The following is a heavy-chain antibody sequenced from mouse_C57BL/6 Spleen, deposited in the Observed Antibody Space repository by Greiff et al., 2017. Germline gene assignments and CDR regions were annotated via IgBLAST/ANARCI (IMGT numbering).Heavy chain of an antibody. CDR3: ARDGDDYGFAY. CDR1: GYSITSGYY. D-gene: IGHD2-4*01. V-gene: IGHV3-6*01. CDR2: ISYDGSN. Sequence: EVKLVESGPGLVKPSQSLSLTCSVTGYSITSGYYWNWIRQFPGNKLEWMGYISYDGSNNYNPSLKNRISITRDTSKNQFFLKLNSVTTEDTATYYCARDGDDYGFAYWGQGTLVTVSA. J-gene: IGHJ3*01.